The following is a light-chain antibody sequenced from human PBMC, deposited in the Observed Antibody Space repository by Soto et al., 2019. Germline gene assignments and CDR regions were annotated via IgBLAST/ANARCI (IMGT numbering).Light chain of an antibody. Sequence: EIVLTQSPGTLSLSPGERATLSCRASQSVSSSYLAWYQQKPGQAPRLLIYGASSRATCIPERFSGSGSGTDFSLTISRLEAEDFAVYYCQKYGSSPDTFGQWTKLEIK. CDR3: QKYGSSPDT. J-gene: IGKJ2*01. CDR2: GAS. CDR1: QSVSSSY. V-gene: IGKV3-20*01.